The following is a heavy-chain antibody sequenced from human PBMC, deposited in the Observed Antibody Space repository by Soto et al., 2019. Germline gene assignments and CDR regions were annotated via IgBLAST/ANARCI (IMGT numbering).Heavy chain of an antibody. J-gene: IGHJ4*02. CDR1: GFTFSSYW. Sequence: GSLRLSCAASGFTFSSYWMSWVRQAPGKGLEWVANIKQDGSEKYYVDSVKGRFSISKDNSKNTLFLEMNSLRAEDTAVYHCAKGRGSWAFDYWGQGTLVTVSS. CDR3: AKGRGSWAFDY. CDR2: IKQDGSEK. V-gene: IGHV3-7*01. D-gene: IGHD3-16*01.